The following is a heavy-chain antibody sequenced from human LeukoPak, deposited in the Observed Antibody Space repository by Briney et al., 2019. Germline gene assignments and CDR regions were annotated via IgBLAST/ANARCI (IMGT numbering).Heavy chain of an antibody. D-gene: IGHD5-18*01. V-gene: IGHV4-34*01. CDR1: GGSFSGYC. Sequence: PSETLSLTCAVYGGSFSGYCWSWIRQPPGKGLEWIGEINHSGSTNYNPSLKSRVTISVDTSKNQFSLKLSSVTAADTAVYYCARAGGYSYRYLDYWGQGTQVTVSS. CDR2: INHSGST. J-gene: IGHJ4*02. CDR3: ARAGGYSYRYLDY.